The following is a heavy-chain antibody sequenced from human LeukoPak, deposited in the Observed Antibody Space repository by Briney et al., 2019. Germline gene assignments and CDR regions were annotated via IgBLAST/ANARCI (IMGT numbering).Heavy chain of an antibody. CDR3: XXXXXDXMVRGLEAGY. Sequence: SETLSLTCTVSGGSISSSSSYWGWIRQPPGKGLEWIGSIYYSGSTYYNPSLKSRITISVDTSKNQFSVKLSSVTAADTALYXXXXXXXDXMVRGLEAGYWGQGTLVTVSS. CDR2: IYYSGST. V-gene: IGHV4-39*01. D-gene: IGHD3-10*01. CDR1: GGSISSSSSY. J-gene: IGHJ4*02.